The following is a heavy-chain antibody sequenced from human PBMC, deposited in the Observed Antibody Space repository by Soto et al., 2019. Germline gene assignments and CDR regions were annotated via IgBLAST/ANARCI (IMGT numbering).Heavy chain of an antibody. CDR1: GGTFSSYA. CDR2: IIPIFGTA. CDR3: ARRGYDSSGYYYRYYYGMDV. V-gene: IGHV1-69*01. J-gene: IGHJ6*02. Sequence: QVQLVQSGAEVKKPGSSVKVSCKASGGTFSSYAISWVRQAPGQGLEWMGGIIPIFGTANYAQKFQGRVTITADESTSTDYMELRSLRSEDTAVYYCARRGYDSSGYYYRYYYGMDVWGQGTTVTVSS. D-gene: IGHD3-22*01.